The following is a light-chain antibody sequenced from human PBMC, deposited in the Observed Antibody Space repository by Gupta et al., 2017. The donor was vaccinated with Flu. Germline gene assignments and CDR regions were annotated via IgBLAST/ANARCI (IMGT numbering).Light chain of an antibody. Sequence: ERATLSCRASQSVSSNYLAWYQQKPGQAPRLVISGASSRATGIPDRFSGSGSGTDFTLTISRLEPEDFALYYCQQYGRSPYTFGQGTKLEIK. J-gene: IGKJ2*01. V-gene: IGKV3-20*01. CDR1: QSVSSNY. CDR2: GAS. CDR3: QQYGRSPYT.